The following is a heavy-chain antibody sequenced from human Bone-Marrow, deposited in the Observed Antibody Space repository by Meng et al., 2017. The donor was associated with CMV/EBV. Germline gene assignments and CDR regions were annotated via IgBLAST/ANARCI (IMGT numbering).Heavy chain of an antibody. CDR2: IYYSGST. Sequence: ETLSLTCTVSGGSISSSSYYWGWIRQPPGKGLEWIGSIYYSGSTYYNPSLKSRVTISVDTSKNQFSLKLSSVTAADTAVYYCARGLTSSIAARPNNWFDPWGQGTLVTVSS. D-gene: IGHD6-6*01. CDR3: ARGLTSSIAARPNNWFDP. V-gene: IGHV4-39*01. J-gene: IGHJ5*02. CDR1: GGSISSSSYY.